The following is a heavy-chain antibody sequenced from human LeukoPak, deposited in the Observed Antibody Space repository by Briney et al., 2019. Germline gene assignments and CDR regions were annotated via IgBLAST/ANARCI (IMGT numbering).Heavy chain of an antibody. V-gene: IGHV4-38-2*02. CDR1: GYSISSGYY. J-gene: IGHJ5*02. D-gene: IGHD3-3*01. Sequence: PSETLSLTCAVSGYSISSGYYWGWIRQPPGKGLEWIGSIYHSGSTYYNPSLKSRVTISVDTSKNQFSLKLCSVTAADTAAYYSARDATLAPFWSGYYSGHNWFDPWGQGTLVTVSS. CDR3: ARDATLAPFWSGYYSGHNWFDP. CDR2: IYHSGST.